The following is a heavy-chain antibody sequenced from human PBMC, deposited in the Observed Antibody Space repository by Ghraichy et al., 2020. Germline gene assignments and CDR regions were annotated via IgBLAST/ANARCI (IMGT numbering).Heavy chain of an antibody. CDR3: ATTARGSRNDY. D-gene: IGHD2-15*01. CDR2: IYYSGTT. CDR1: GVSISSYY. J-gene: IGHJ4*02. V-gene: IGHV4-59*01. Sequence: SETLSLTCTVSGVSISSYYWSWIRQPPGKGLEWIGYIYYSGTTNYNPSLKSRVMISVDTSKNQFSLRLSSVTAADTAVYYCATTARGSRNDYWGQGTLVTVSS.